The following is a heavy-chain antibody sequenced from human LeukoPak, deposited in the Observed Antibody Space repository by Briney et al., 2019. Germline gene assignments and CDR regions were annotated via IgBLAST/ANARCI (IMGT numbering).Heavy chain of an antibody. D-gene: IGHD5-18*01. J-gene: IGHJ4*02. Sequence: GGSLRLSCAASGFTFSSYGMHWVRQAPGKGLEWVAFIRYDGSNKYYADSVKGRFTISRDNSKNTLYLQMNSLRAEDTAVYYCAKAWDTAMVTMPLGYWGQGNLVTVSS. CDR2: IRYDGSNK. CDR3: AKAWDTAMVTMPLGY. CDR1: GFTFSSYG. V-gene: IGHV3-30*02.